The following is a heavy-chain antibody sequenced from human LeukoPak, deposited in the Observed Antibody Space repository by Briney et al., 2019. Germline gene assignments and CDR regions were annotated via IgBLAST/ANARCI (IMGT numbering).Heavy chain of an antibody. CDR3: ARGWFGEFNWFDP. D-gene: IGHD3-10*01. CDR1: GFTFSNYA. V-gene: IGHV3-21*01. Sequence: GGSLRLSCAASGFTFSNYAMSWVRQAPGKGLEWVSSISSSSSYIYYADSVKGRFTISRDNAKNSLYLQMNSLRAEDTAVYYCARGWFGEFNWFDPWGQGTLVTVSS. J-gene: IGHJ5*02. CDR2: ISSSSSYI.